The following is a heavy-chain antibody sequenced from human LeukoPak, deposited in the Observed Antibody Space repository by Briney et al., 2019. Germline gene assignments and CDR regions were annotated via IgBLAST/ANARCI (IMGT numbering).Heavy chain of an antibody. V-gene: IGHV3-23*01. J-gene: IGHJ6*04. CDR2: ISGSGGST. Sequence: PGGSLRLSCAASGFTFSSYAMSWVRQAPGKGLEWVSAISGSGGSTYYADSVKGRFTISRDNPKNTLYLQMNSLRAEDTAVYYCAKARVYCSSTSCRRNGMDVWGKGTTVTVSS. D-gene: IGHD2-2*01. CDR1: GFTFSSYA. CDR3: AKARVYCSSTSCRRNGMDV.